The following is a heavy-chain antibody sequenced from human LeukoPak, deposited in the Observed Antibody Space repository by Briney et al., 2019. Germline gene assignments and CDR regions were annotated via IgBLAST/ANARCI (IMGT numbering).Heavy chain of an antibody. CDR3: ARFSPFGVVIIDAFDI. Sequence: GGSLRLSCAASGFTFSSYWMHWVRQAPWKGLVWVSRINTDGSSTSYADSVKGRFTISRDNAKNTLYPQMNSLRAEDTAVYYCARFSPFGVVIIDAFDIWGQGTMVTVSS. CDR1: GFTFSSYW. D-gene: IGHD3-3*01. V-gene: IGHV3-74*01. J-gene: IGHJ3*02. CDR2: INTDGSST.